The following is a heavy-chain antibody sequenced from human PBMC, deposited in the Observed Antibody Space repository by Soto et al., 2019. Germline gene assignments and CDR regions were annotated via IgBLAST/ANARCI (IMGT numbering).Heavy chain of an antibody. D-gene: IGHD5-12*01. CDR3: ARDYYRFNSGYGFSMDV. J-gene: IGHJ6*02. V-gene: IGHV3-30-3*01. Sequence: PGGSLRLSCAASGFTFSHYAMNWVRQAPGKGLEWVAVISYDGSDKYYADSVKGRFTISRDNSKNTLYLQMNSLRAEDTAVYYCARDYYRFNSGYGFSMDVWGQGTTVTVSS. CDR2: ISYDGSDK. CDR1: GFTFSHYA.